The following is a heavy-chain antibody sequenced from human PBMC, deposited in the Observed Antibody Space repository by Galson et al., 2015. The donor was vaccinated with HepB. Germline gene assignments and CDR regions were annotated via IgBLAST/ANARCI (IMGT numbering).Heavy chain of an antibody. J-gene: IGHJ4*02. D-gene: IGHD3-3*01. CDR3: TRPGDYFDFWSGPADY. CDR2: IHPGDSDT. CDR1: GYTFTTHW. V-gene: IGHV5-51*03. Sequence: QSGAEVKKPGESLKISCKGAGYTFTTHWIGWVRQMPGKGLEWMGIIHPGDSDTRYSPSFQGQVTISADKSINTAYLQWSSLKASGTAMYYCTRPGDYFDFWSGPADYWGQGTLVTVSS.